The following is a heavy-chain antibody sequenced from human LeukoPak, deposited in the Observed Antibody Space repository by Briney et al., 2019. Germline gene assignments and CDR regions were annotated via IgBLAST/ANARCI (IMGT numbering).Heavy chain of an antibody. CDR1: GFTFSNYA. D-gene: IGHD3-10*01. J-gene: IGHJ4*02. Sequence: GGTLRLSCAASGFTFSNYAMSWVRQAPGKGLEWVSAISGSGDSIYYADSVKGRFTISRDNSKNTLYLQMNSLRAKDTAVYYCAKRYYGSGSYYNNWGQGTLVPVSS. V-gene: IGHV3-23*01. CDR3: AKRYYGSGSYYNN. CDR2: ISGSGDSI.